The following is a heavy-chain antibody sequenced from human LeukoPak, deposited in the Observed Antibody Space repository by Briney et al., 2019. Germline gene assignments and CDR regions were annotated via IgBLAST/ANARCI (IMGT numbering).Heavy chain of an antibody. CDR1: GYTFTGYY. CDR3: ASYYYDSSVNYMDV. D-gene: IGHD3-22*01. V-gene: IGHV1-2*02. CDR2: INPNSGDT. Sequence: ASVKVPCKASGYTFTGYYIHWVRQAPGQGLGWMGWINPNSGDTNYTQNFQGRVTMTRDTSISTIYMELSSLRSDDTAVYYCASYYYDSSVNYMDVWGTGTTVTVSS. J-gene: IGHJ6*03.